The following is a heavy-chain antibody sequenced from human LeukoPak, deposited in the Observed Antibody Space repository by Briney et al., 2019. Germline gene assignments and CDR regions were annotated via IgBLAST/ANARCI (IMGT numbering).Heavy chain of an antibody. V-gene: IGHV3-15*01. J-gene: IGHJ4*02. D-gene: IGHD3-10*01. Sequence: PGGSVRLSCAASGFTFSNAWMSWVRQAPGKGLEWVGRIKGKTDDGTTDYAAPVKGRFTISRDDSKNTLYLQMNSLKTEDTAVYYCTTDAGSSLVDYWGQGTLVTDSS. CDR2: IKGKTDDGTT. CDR3: TTDAGSSLVDY. CDR1: GFTFSNAW.